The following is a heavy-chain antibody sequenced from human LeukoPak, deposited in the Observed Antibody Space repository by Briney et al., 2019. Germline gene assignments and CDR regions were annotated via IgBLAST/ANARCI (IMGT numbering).Heavy chain of an antibody. J-gene: IGHJ1*01. V-gene: IGHV3-53*01. Sequence: GGSLRLSCAASGFTVSSNYMSWVRQAPGKGLEWVSVIYSGGSTYYADSVKGRFTIFRDNSKNTLYLQMNSLRAEDTAVYYCARRVDYYDSSGYQVEYFQHWGQGTLVTVSS. CDR2: IYSGGST. CDR3: ARRVDYYDSSGYQVEYFQH. CDR1: GFTVSSNY. D-gene: IGHD3-22*01.